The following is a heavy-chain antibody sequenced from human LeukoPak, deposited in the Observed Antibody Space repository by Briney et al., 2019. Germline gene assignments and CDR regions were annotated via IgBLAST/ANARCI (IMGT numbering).Heavy chain of an antibody. J-gene: IGHJ4*02. CDR3: DRADRRYGSSTSCYLYDY. V-gene: IGHV4-30-4*02. CDR1: GGSISSGDYY. D-gene: IGHD2-2*01. CDR2: VYYSGST. Sequence: SETLSLTCTVSGGSISSGDYYWSWIRQPPGKGLESIGYVYYSGSTYYNSSLKRRVTLSVDTAKTQFSLKLSSVTAADADVFYCDRADRRYGSSTSCYLYDYWGQGTLVTVSS.